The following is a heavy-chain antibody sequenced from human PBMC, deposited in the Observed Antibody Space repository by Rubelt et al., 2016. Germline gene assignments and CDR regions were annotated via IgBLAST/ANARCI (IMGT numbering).Heavy chain of an antibody. CDR3: ARAGLRDYGMDV. V-gene: IGHV1-2*06. CDR2: INPDSGGT. CDR1: GYTFTSYY. D-gene: IGHD5-12*01. Sequence: QVQLVQSGAEVKKPGASVKVSCKASGYTFTSYYMHWVRQAPGQGLEWMGRINPDSGGTNYAQKFQGRITLTRETSMTTVYMELSRLRSDDTAVYYCARAGLRDYGMDVWGQGTTVTVSS. J-gene: IGHJ6*02.